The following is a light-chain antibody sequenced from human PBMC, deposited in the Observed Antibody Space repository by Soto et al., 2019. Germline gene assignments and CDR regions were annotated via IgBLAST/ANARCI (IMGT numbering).Light chain of an antibody. V-gene: IGLV2-11*01. CDR1: SSDVGGYNY. Sequence: QSALTQPRSGSGSHGQSVSITCTETSSDVGGYNYVSWFQQHPGKAPKLMIYAVTERPSGVPDRFSGSKSGNTASLTISGLQAEDEADYYCCSYAGTFTYVFGTGTKVTVL. CDR3: CSYAGTFTYV. J-gene: IGLJ1*01. CDR2: AVT.